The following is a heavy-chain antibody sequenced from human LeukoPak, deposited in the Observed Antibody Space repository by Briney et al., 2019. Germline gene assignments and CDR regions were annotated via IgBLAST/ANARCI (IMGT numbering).Heavy chain of an antibody. CDR1: GYTFTSYG. Sequence: GASVKLSCTASGYTFTSYGISWVRQAPGQGLEWMGWISAYNGNTNYAQKLQGRVTMTTDTSTSTAYMELRSLRSDDTAVYYCARDHDSSGYYPYFDYWGQGTLVTVSS. J-gene: IGHJ4*02. V-gene: IGHV1-18*01. D-gene: IGHD3-22*01. CDR2: ISAYNGNT. CDR3: ARDHDSSGYYPYFDY.